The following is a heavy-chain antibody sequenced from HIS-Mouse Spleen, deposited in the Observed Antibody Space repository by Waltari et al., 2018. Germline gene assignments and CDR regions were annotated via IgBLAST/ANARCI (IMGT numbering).Heavy chain of an antibody. CDR3: AREIPYSSSWYDWYFDL. CDR2: IYYRRST. CDR1: GGSISSSSYY. D-gene: IGHD6-13*01. V-gene: IGHV4-39*07. Sequence: QLQLQESGPGLVKPSETLSLTCTVSGGSISSSSYYWGWIRPPPGKGLEWSGGIYYRRSTYYNPSLKRRVTISVDTSQNQFSLKLSSVTAADTAVYYCAREIPYSSSWYDWYFDLWGRGTLVTVSS. J-gene: IGHJ2*01.